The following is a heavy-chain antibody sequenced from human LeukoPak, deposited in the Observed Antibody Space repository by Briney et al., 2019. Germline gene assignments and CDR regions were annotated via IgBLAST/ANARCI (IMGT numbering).Heavy chain of an antibody. CDR1: GYTFTGYY. V-gene: IGHV1-2*02. J-gene: IGHJ4*02. CDR3: ARVRDGSGSYYPFDY. CDR2: LNPKSGGT. Sequence: GASVKVSCKASGYTFTGYYMYWVRQAPGQGLEWIGWLNPKSGGTIYAQKFQGRVTMTSDTSISTGYMELSRLRSDDTAVYYCARVRDGSGSYYPFDYWGQGTLVTVSS. D-gene: IGHD3-10*01.